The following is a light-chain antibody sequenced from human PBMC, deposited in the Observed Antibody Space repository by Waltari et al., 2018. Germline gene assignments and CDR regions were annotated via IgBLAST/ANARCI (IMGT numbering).Light chain of an antibody. CDR2: GAS. CDR1: QNIRTY. Sequence: DMQVTQSPSPLSASVGDRVTITCRTRQNIRTYLNWYQQRSGQAPRLLIYGASNLQDGVPSRFSGSGSGTDFILTISNLQPEDFATYYCQQSFTTPPILAFGPGTKVDVK. V-gene: IGKV1-39*01. J-gene: IGKJ3*01. CDR3: QQSFTTPPILA.